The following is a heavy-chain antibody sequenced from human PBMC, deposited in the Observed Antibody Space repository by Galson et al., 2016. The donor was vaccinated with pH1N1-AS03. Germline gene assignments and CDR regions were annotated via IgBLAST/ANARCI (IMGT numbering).Heavy chain of an antibody. V-gene: IGHV1-8*03. CDR3: ARGVVDCSGPACSGTLRFDP. CDR1: GYTFTTYD. D-gene: IGHD2-15*01. CDR2: MNPDSGNT. J-gene: IGHJ5*02. Sequence: SVKVSCKASGYTFTTYDINWVRQAPGQGLEWMGWMNPDSGNTGYAPSFQGRVTITRDTPISTAYMALSSLRSEDTAVYYCARGVVDCSGPACSGTLRFDPWGQGTLVTVSS.